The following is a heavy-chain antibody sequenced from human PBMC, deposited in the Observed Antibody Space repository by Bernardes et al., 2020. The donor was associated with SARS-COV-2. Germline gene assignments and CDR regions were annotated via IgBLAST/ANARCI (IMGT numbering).Heavy chain of an antibody. J-gene: IGHJ4*02. Sequence: ASVKVSCKASGYTFTSYGISWVRQAPGQGLEWMGWISADNGNTNYAQNLQGRVTMTTDTSTSTAYMELRSLRSDDTAVYYCSRDIPDNTIPGGRGGLRYWGQGTLVTVSS. D-gene: IGHD2-15*01. V-gene: IGHV1-18*01. CDR3: SRDIPDNTIPGGRGGLRY. CDR1: GYTFTSYG. CDR2: ISADNGNT.